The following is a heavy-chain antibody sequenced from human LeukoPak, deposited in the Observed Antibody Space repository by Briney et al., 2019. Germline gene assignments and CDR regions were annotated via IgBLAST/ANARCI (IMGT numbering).Heavy chain of an antibody. J-gene: IGHJ4*02. V-gene: IGHV3-7*02. CDR1: GFTFTKFW. CDR3: RFGSGRFSFDF. CDR2: IRQDGSEK. Sequence: PGGSLRLSCAASGFTFTKFWMTWVRQAPGKGLEWVANIRQDGSEKYYVDSVKGRFTISRDNAENSMYLQMNSLRVEDTAVCYCRFGSGRFSFDFWGQGTLVTVSS. D-gene: IGHD3-10*01.